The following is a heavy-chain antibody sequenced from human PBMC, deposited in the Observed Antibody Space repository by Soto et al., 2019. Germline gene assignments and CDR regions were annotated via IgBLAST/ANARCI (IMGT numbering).Heavy chain of an antibody. J-gene: IGHJ6*02. CDR1: GYSVTSYW. D-gene: IGHD6-6*01. CDR3: ARQNVAARPYYFYGMDV. CDR2: IDPSDSYT. V-gene: IGHV5-10-1*01. Sequence: AQSLKISCKGSGYSVTSYWISWVLQMPGKGLEWMGRIDPSDSYTNYSPSFQGHVTISADKSISTAYLQWSSLKASDTAMYYCARQNVAARPYYFYGMDVWGQGTTVTISS.